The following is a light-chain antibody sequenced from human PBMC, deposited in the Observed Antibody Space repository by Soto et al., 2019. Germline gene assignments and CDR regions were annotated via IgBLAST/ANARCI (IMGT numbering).Light chain of an antibody. J-gene: IGLJ2*01. Sequence: QSVLSQPPSASGSPGQSVTISCTGTCCDVGGYNYVSWYQHHPGKAPKLMIYEVTKRPSGVPDRFSGSKSGNTASLTVSGLQAEDDSDYYCSSYAGSNNVVFGGGTKVTVL. CDR2: EVT. CDR3: SSYAGSNNVV. CDR1: CCDVGGYNY. V-gene: IGLV2-8*01.